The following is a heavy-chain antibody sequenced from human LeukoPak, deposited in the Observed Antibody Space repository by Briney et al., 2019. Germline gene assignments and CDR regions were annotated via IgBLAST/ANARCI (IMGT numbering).Heavy chain of an antibody. CDR1: GFTFGDYA. Sequence: QPERSLRLSCTASGFTFGDYAMSWVRQAPGKGLEWVGFIRSKAYGGTTEYAASVKGRFTISRDDSKSIAYLQMNSLKTEDTAVYYCTRDPPYYYGSGSYFDYWGQGTLVTVSS. CDR2: IRSKAYGGTT. J-gene: IGHJ4*02. D-gene: IGHD3-10*01. V-gene: IGHV3-49*04. CDR3: TRDPPYYYGSGSYFDY.